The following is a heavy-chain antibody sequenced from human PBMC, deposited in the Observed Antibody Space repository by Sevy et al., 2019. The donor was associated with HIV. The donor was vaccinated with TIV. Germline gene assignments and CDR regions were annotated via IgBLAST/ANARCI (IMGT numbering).Heavy chain of an antibody. D-gene: IGHD3-9*01. CDR3: ARLGGNYDILTVDP. CDR2: IYYSGST. CDR1: GGSISSYY. V-gene: IGHV4-59*01. Sequence: SETLSLTCTVSGGSISSYYWSWIRQPPGKGLEWIGYIYYSGSTNYNPSLQSRVTISVDTSKNQFSLKLSSVTSADTVVYYCARLGGNYDILTVDPWGQGTLVTVSS. J-gene: IGHJ5*02.